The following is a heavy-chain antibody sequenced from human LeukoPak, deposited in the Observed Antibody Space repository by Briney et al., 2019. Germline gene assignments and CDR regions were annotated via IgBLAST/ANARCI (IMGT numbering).Heavy chain of an antibody. CDR3: ARPKYYYGSGSAVDY. CDR1: GFTFGDYV. D-gene: IGHD3-10*01. CDR2: ITASGDRT. Sequence: GGSLRLSCAASGFTFGDYVMIWVRQAPGKGLEWVSGITASGDRTFYGDSVRGRFTVSRDDSKNTVYLQMNSLRVDDTAVYYCARPKYYYGSGSAVDYWGQGTLVTVSS. V-gene: IGHV3-23*01. J-gene: IGHJ4*02.